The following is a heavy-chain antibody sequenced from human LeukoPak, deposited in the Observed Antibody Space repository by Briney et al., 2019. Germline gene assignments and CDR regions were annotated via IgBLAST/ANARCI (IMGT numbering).Heavy chain of an antibody. CDR3: ARGGGYGSGSHYYFDQ. V-gene: IGHV3-30*03. J-gene: IGHJ4*02. D-gene: IGHD3-10*01. CDR1: GFTFSSYG. CDR2: ISYDGSNK. Sequence: QSGGSLRLSCAASGFTFSSYGMHWVRQAPGKGLEWVAVISYDGSNKYYADSVKGRFTISRDNAKNALYLQMNSLRAEDTAVYYCARGGGYGSGSHYYFDQWGQGTLVTVSS.